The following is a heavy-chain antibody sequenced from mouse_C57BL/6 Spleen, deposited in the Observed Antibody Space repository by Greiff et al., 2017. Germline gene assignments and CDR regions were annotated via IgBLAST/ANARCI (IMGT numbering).Heavy chain of an antibody. J-gene: IGHJ3*01. CDR2: IDPSDSET. D-gene: IGHD1-1*01. CDR3: ARERDYGSGGFAY. CDR1: GYTFTSYW. V-gene: IGHV1-52*01. Sequence: QVQLQQPGAELVRPGSSVKLSCKASGYTFTSYWMHWVKQRPIQGLEWIGNIDPSDSETHYNQKFKDKATLTVDKSSSTAYMQLSSLTSEDSAVYYGARERDYGSGGFAYWGQGTLVTVSA.